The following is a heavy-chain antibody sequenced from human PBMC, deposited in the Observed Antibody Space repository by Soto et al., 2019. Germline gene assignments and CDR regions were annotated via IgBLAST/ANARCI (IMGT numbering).Heavy chain of an antibody. Sequence: VASVKVSCKASGYTFTSYAMHWVRQAPGQRLEWMGWINAGNGNTKYSQKFQGRVTITRDTSASTAYMELSSLRSEDTAVYYCARVLGRIAAAVLYYYYYGMDVWGQGTTVTVSS. J-gene: IGHJ6*02. D-gene: IGHD6-13*01. V-gene: IGHV1-3*01. CDR1: GYTFTSYA. CDR2: INAGNGNT. CDR3: ARVLGRIAAAVLYYYYYGMDV.